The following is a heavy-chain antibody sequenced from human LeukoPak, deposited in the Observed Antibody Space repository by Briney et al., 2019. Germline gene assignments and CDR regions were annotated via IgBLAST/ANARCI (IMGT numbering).Heavy chain of an antibody. V-gene: IGHV1-18*01. CDR3: ARDLDGSGSYYTDY. CDR1: AYTFSNYG. D-gene: IGHD3-10*01. J-gene: IGHJ4*02. Sequence: ASVKVSCXASAYTFSNYGFNWVRQAPGQGLEWMGWISAYNGITKYAQKLQGRFTKSTDTSTSTAYMELRSLTSDDTAVSYCARDLDGSGSYYTDYWGQGTLVTVSS. CDR2: ISAYNGIT.